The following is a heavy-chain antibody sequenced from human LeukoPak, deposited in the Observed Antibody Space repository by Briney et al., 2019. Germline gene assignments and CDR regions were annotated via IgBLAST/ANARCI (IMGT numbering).Heavy chain of an antibody. V-gene: IGHV1-8*01. CDR2: MTGNSGNT. CDR3: ARGDLDGYPQGEIDY. CDR1: GYTFISYE. D-gene: IGHD5-24*01. J-gene: IGHJ4*02. Sequence: ASVKVSCKASGYTFISYEINWVRQATGQGVEWMGWMTGNSGNTRYAQKSQSRVPMTRNTSISTAYMELSSLRSEETAVYNCARGDLDGYPQGEIDYWGQGTLVTVSS.